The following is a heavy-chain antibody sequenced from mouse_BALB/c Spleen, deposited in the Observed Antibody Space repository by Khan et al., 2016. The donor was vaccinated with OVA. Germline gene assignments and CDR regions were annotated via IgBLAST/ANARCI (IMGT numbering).Heavy chain of an antibody. CDR1: GYTFTNYG. V-gene: IGHV9-3-1*01. D-gene: IGHD2-10*01. CDR3: ARPPYFSYVMVY. J-gene: IGHJ4*01. Sequence: QIQLVQSGPELQKPGETVKISCKASGYTFTNYGMNWVKQVPGKGLKWMGWINTYNGEATYAADFKGRFALSLETSASTAYLQFNSLKHKDTDTDFCARPPYFSYVMVYWGQGTSVTVSA. CDR2: INTYNGEA.